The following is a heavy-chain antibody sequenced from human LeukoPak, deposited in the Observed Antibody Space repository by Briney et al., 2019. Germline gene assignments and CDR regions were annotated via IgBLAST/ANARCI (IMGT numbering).Heavy chain of an antibody. V-gene: IGHV4-39*07. Sequence: SETLSLTCTVSGGSISSSSYYWGWIRQPPGKGLEWIGSIYYSGSTYYNPSLKSRVTISVDTSKNQFSLKLSSVTAADTAVYYCARGGLGLIAVAGTGFDPWGQGTLVTVSS. D-gene: IGHD6-19*01. CDR3: ARGGLGLIAVAGTGFDP. J-gene: IGHJ5*02. CDR1: GGSISSSSYY. CDR2: IYYSGST.